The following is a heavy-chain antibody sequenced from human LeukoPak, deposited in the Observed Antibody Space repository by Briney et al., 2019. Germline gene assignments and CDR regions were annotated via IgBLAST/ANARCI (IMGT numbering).Heavy chain of an antibody. J-gene: IGHJ6*02. CDR3: ARDALYSSGWSGWYYYYGMDV. CDR2: IKQDGSEK. Sequence: GGSLRLSCAASGFTFSSHWMSWVRQAPGRGLEWVANIKQDGSEKFHVDSVKGRFTISRDNAKNSLYLQMNSLRADDTAVYYCARDALYSSGWSGWYYYYGMDVWGQGTTVTVSS. CDR1: GFTFSSHW. D-gene: IGHD6-19*01. V-gene: IGHV3-7*01.